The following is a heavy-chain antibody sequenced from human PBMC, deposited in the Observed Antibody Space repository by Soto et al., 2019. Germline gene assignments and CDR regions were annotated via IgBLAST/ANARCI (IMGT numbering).Heavy chain of an antibody. CDR3: ARGGGSGYYYG. Sequence: SETLSLTCAVYGGSFSGYYWSWIRQPPGKGLEWIGEINHSGSTNYNPSLKSRVTISVDTSKNQFSLKLSSVTAADTAVYYCARGGGSGYYYGWGQGTLVTVSS. V-gene: IGHV4-34*01. CDR2: INHSGST. CDR1: GGSFSGYY. D-gene: IGHD3-22*01. J-gene: IGHJ4*02.